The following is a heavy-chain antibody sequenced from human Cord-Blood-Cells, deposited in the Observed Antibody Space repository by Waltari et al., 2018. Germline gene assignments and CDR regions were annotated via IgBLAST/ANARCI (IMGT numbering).Heavy chain of an antibody. CDR1: GGTFSRYA. CDR2: ILPIFGTA. D-gene: IGHD6-13*01. J-gene: IGHJ1*01. CDR3: ARVGQQLVEGYFQH. V-gene: IGHV1-69*18. Sequence: QVQLVQSGAEVQKPGSSVKVSCKASGGTFSRYAISWVRQSPGQGLEWLARILPIFGTANYAQKFQGRVTITADESTSTAYMGLSSMRSEDTAVYYCARVGQQLVEGYFQHWGQGTLVTVSS.